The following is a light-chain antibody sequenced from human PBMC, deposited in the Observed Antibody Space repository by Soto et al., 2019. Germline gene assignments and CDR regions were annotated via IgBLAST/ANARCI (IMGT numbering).Light chain of an antibody. CDR1: SSDVGAYNY. V-gene: IGLV2-14*03. CDR2: DVS. Sequence: QSALTQPASVSGSLGQSITISCTGTSSDVGAYNYVSWYQHHPGKAPKLMIYDVSNRPSGVSNRFSGSKSGNTASLTISGLQAEDEADYYCNSFTTSSTLVFGGGTQLTVL. J-gene: IGLJ2*01. CDR3: NSFTTSSTLV.